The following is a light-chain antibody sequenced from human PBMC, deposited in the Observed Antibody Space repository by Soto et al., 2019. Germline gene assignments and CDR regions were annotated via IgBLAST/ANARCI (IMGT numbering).Light chain of an antibody. CDR2: GAS. V-gene: IGKV3-20*01. Sequence: EIVLTQSPGTLSLSPGEGATLCCRASQSISNTFLAWYQQRPGQAPRILIYGASRRATCIPDRFSGSRSGTDFTLTISRLEPEDFALYYCQQYYSSWTFGQGTNVQ. CDR1: QSISNTF. J-gene: IGKJ1*01. CDR3: QQYYSSWT.